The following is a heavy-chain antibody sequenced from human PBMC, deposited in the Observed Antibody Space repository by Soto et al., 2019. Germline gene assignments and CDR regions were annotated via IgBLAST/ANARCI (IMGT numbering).Heavy chain of an antibody. CDR1: GGTFSSYT. Sequence: ASVKVSCKASGGTFSSYTISWVRQAPGQGLEWMGRIIPILGIANYAQKFQGRVTITADKSTSTAHMELSSLRSEDTAVYYCARDGLFDDSSGYYFDYWGQGTLVTVSS. CDR2: IIPILGIA. V-gene: IGHV1-69*04. J-gene: IGHJ4*02. CDR3: ARDGLFDDSSGYYFDY. D-gene: IGHD3-22*01.